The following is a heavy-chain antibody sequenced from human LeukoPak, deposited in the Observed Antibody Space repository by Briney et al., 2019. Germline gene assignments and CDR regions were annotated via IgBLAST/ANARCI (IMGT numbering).Heavy chain of an antibody. CDR3: ARGEVYSGSYYFDY. CDR1: GFTFSSYG. CDR2: IWYDGSNK. J-gene: IGHJ4*02. Sequence: GGSLRLSCAASGFTFSSYGMHWVRQAPGKGLEWVAVIWYDGSNKYYADSVKGRFTISRDNSKNTLYLQMNSLRAEDTAVYYCARGEVYSGSYYFDYWGQGTLVTVSS. D-gene: IGHD1-26*01. V-gene: IGHV3-33*01.